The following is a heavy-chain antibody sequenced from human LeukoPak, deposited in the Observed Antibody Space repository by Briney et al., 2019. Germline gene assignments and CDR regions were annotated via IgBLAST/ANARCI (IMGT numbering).Heavy chain of an antibody. CDR1: GFTFSSYG. CDR2: IRYDGSNK. CDR3: AKKGAPFYYDSSGYYSPYYYYYMDV. V-gene: IGHV3-30*02. J-gene: IGHJ6*03. Sequence: PGRSLRLSCAASGFTFSSYGMHWVRQAPGKGLEWVAFIRYDGSNKYYADSVKGRFTISRDNSKNTLYLQMNSLRAEDTAVYYCAKKGAPFYYDSSGYYSPYYYYYMDVWGKGTTVTISS. D-gene: IGHD3-22*01.